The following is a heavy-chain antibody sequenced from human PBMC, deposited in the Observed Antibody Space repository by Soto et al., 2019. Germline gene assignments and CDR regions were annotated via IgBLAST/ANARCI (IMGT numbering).Heavy chain of an antibody. CDR3: AHRVSGSYLFDY. CDR2: IYWNDDK. V-gene: IGHV2-5*01. Sequence: SGPTLVNPTQTLTLTCTFSGFSLSTSGVGVGWIRQPPGKALEWLALIYWNDDKRYSPSLKSRLTITKATSKTQVVLTMTNMDPVDTATYYCAHRVSGSYLFDYWGQGTLVTVSS. D-gene: IGHD1-26*01. CDR1: GFSLSTSGVG. J-gene: IGHJ4*02.